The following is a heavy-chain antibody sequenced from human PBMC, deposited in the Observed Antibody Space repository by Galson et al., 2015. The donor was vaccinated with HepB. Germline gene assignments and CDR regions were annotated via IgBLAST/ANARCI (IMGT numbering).Heavy chain of an antibody. J-gene: IGHJ3*01. Sequence: QPGAAAKKPGESLTISCQASGYSFTHYWIGWGCQVPGKGLENMGLIYSDGSDDRYRPSFQGQVTISTDKSIHTDYLHRSSLDASDTAIFFCARRTLAKWGQGTMVTVSS. D-gene: IGHD2/OR15-2a*01. CDR1: GYSFTHYW. CDR2: IYSDGSDD. CDR3: ARRTLAK. V-gene: IGHV5-51*01.